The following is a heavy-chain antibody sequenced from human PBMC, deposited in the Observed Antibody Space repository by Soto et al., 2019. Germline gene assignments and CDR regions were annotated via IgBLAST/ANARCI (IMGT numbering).Heavy chain of an antibody. CDR3: ARDRAVAGTLPEWFDP. J-gene: IGHJ5*02. V-gene: IGHV1-2*02. CDR2: INPNSGGT. D-gene: IGHD6-19*01. CDR1: GYTFTGYY. Sequence: QVQLVQSGAEVKKPGASVKVSCKASGYTFTGYYMHWVRQAPGQGLEWMGWINPNSGGTNYAQKFQGRVTMTRDTSISTAYMELSRLRSDDTAVYYCARDRAVAGTLPEWFDPWGQGTLVTVSS.